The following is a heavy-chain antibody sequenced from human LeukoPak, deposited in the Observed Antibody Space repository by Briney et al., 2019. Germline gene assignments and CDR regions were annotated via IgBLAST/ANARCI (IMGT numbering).Heavy chain of an antibody. CDR3: VRRVRYFGQNDY. CDR1: GASMSDYY. J-gene: IGHJ4*02. CDR2: IYYTGST. V-gene: IGHV4-59*08. Sequence: SETLSLTCTVSGASMSDYYWSWIRQPPRKGLEWIGYIYYTGSTNYNPSLKSRVTMSVDTSKNQISLKLSSVTAADSAVYYCVRRVRYFGQNDYWGQGTLVTVSS. D-gene: IGHD3-9*01.